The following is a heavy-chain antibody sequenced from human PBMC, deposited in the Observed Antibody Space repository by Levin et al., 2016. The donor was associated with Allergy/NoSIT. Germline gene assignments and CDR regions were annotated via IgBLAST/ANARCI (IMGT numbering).Heavy chain of an antibody. Sequence: WVRQAPGQGLEWMGGIIPIFGTANYAQKFQDRVTITADESTSTAYMELSSLRSEDTAVYYCARYKAVAGRAYYYGMDVWGQGTTVTVSS. CDR2: IIPIFGTA. D-gene: IGHD6-19*01. CDR3: ARYKAVAGRAYYYGMDV. V-gene: IGHV1-69*01. J-gene: IGHJ6*02.